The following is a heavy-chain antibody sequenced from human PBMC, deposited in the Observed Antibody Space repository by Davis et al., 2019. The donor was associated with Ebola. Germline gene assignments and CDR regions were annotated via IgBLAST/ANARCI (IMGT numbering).Heavy chain of an antibody. CDR3: ARAIWGSGADY. Sequence: AASVKVSCKASGYTFTSHYMHWVRQAPGQGLEWLGIINPSGGSTSYAQKFQGRVTMTRDTSTSTVYMELSSLRSEDTAVYYCARAIWGSGADYWGQGTLVTVSS. J-gene: IGHJ4*02. D-gene: IGHD3-16*01. CDR1: GYTFTSHY. V-gene: IGHV1-46*01. CDR2: INPSGGST.